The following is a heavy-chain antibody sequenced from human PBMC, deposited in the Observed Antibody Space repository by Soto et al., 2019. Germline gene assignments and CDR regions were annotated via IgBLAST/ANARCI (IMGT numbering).Heavy chain of an antibody. J-gene: IGHJ6*02. CDR3: ARGLGGRMDD. Sequence: QVQLVQSGAEVEKPGSSVRVSCKASGTIFSSYTISWERQAPGQGLEWMGRIVPILGETNSAQKFQGRVTLTADKSTNTAYMELNSLRLEDTAVYYCARGLGGRMDDWGQGTTVTVSS. CDR2: IVPILGET. D-gene: IGHD3-16*01. CDR1: GTIFSSYT. V-gene: IGHV1-69*08.